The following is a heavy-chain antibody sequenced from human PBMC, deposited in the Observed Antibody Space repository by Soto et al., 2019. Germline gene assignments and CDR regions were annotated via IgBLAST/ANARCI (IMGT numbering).Heavy chain of an antibody. CDR3: AKAGFGVHDYYYYGMDV. CDR2: ISGSGGST. CDR1: GFTFSSYA. J-gene: IGHJ6*02. D-gene: IGHD3-10*01. Sequence: EVQLLESGGGLVQPGGSLRLSCAASGFTFSSYAMSWVRQAPGKGLEWVSAISGSGGSTYYADSVKGRFTISRDNSKNTLYLQMNSLRAEDTAVYYCAKAGFGVHDYYYYGMDVWGQGTTVTVSS. V-gene: IGHV3-23*01.